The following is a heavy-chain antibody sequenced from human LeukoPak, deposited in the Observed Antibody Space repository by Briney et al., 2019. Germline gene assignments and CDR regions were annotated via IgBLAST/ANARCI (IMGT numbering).Heavy chain of an antibody. J-gene: IGHJ4*02. CDR3: ATETNGRHYDY. V-gene: IGHV3-21*06. CDR2: IGPTGSDR. CDR1: GFTFSSYW. Sequence: GGSLRLSCAASGFTFSSYWMHWVRQAPGKGLEWVASIGPTGSDRYHADSIKGRFTISRDNANNFLYLQMNSLRAEDTAVYYCATETNGRHYDYWGQGTLLTVSS. D-gene: IGHD1-14*01.